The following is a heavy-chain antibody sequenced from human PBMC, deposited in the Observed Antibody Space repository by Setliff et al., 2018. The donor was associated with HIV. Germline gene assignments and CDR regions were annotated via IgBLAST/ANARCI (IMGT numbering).Heavy chain of an antibody. CDR2: VHSNGFK. Sequence: SETLSLTCDVSGVSINSGDYSWNWIRQPAGKRLEWIGHVHSNGFKNYNSSLESRVDISVDTSKNQFSLKLNSVTAADTAVYYCARHQGGSYSPHYSFDYWGQGTLVTV. J-gene: IGHJ4*02. D-gene: IGHD1-26*01. V-gene: IGHV4-61*09. CDR3: ARHQGGSYSPHYSFDY. CDR1: GVSINSGDYS.